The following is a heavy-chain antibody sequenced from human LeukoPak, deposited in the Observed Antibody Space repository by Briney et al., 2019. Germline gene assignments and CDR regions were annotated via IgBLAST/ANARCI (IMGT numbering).Heavy chain of an antibody. D-gene: IGHD3-3*01. CDR2: ISGYNGNT. CDR1: GYTFNSFG. Sequence: ASVKVSCKASGYTFNSFGISWVRQAPGQGLEWMGWISGYNGNTNSAQKLQGRVSMTTDTSTSTAYMELRSLRSDDTAVYYCARDRSPDFWSGDYRDAFDIWGQGTMVTVSS. J-gene: IGHJ3*02. V-gene: IGHV1-18*01. CDR3: ARDRSPDFWSGDYRDAFDI.